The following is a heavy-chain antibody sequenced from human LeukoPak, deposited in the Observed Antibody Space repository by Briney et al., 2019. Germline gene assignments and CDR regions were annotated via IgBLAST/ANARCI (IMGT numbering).Heavy chain of an antibody. J-gene: IGHJ4*02. CDR2: INWNGGST. CDR1: GFTFDEYG. D-gene: IGHD2-8*01. V-gene: IGHV3-20*04. Sequence: GGSLRLSCAASGFTFDEYGMSWVRQAPGKGLEWVSGINWNGGSTGYADSVKGRFNISRDNAKNSLYLQMNSLRAEDTALYYCARGGTGGYCTNGVCVDYWGQGTLVTVSS. CDR3: ARGGTGGYCTNGVCVDY.